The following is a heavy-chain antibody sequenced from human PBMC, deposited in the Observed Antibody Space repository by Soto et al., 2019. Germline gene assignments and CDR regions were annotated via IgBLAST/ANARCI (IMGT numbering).Heavy chain of an antibody. D-gene: IGHD3-10*01. Sequence: PSETLSLTCTVSGGSIRSGYCCWSWIRQPPGKGLEWIGYIYYSGSTYYNPSLKSRVTISVDTSKNQFSLKLSSVTAADTVLYYCDRVSSLYYYYGMDVWGQGTTLTVSS. CDR3: DRVSSLYYYYGMDV. CDR2: IYYSGST. J-gene: IGHJ6*02. CDR1: GGSIRSGYCC. V-gene: IGHV4-30-4*01.